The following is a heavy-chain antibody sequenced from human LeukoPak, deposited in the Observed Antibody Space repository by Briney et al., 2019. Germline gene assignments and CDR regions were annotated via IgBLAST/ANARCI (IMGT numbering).Heavy chain of an antibody. D-gene: IGHD4-17*01. CDR2: INQDGSEK. Sequence: AGGSLRLSCADSGITFSGNWMSWVRQAPGKGLEWVANINQDGSEKYYVDSVKGRFTISRDNAKNSLYLQMNSLRAEDTAVYYCARHSTTVTTDYWGQGTLVTVSS. CDR3: ARHSTTVTTDY. CDR1: GITFSGNW. V-gene: IGHV3-7*05. J-gene: IGHJ4*02.